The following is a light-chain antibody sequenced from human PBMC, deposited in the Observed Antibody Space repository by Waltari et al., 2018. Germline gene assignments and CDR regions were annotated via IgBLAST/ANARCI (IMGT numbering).Light chain of an antibody. Sequence: QSALTQPRSVSGSPGQSVTISCTGTSSDVGGYNYVSWYHPHPGQAPKRMIYDVSKRPSGVPDRFSGSKSGNTASLTISGLQAEDEADYYCCSYAGSYTLVFGGGTKLTVL. V-gene: IGLV2-11*01. CDR2: DVS. J-gene: IGLJ2*01. CDR1: SSDVGGYNY. CDR3: CSYAGSYTLV.